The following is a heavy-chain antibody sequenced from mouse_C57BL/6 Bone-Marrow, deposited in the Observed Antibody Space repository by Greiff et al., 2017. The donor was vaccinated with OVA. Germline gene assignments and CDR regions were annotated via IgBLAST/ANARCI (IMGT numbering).Heavy chain of an antibody. J-gene: IGHJ3*01. CDR3: TPLRGRAY. D-gene: IGHD1-1*01. CDR2: IDPENGDT. Sequence: VQLQQSGAELVRPGASVKLSCTASGFNIKDDYMHWVKQRPEQGLEWIGWIDPENGDTEYASKFQGKATITADTSSNTAYLQLSSLTSEDTAVYYCTPLRGRAYWGQGTLVTVSA. V-gene: IGHV14-4*01. CDR1: GFNIKDDY.